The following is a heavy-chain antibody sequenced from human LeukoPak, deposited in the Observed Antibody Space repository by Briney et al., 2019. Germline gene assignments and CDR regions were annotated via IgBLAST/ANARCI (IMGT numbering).Heavy chain of an antibody. J-gene: IGHJ5*02. CDR2: IYYSGST. V-gene: IGHV4-59*01. Sequence: SGTLSLTCTVSGGSISSYYWSWIRQPPGKGLEWIGYIYYSGSTNYNPSLKSRVTISVDTSKNQFSLKLSSVTAADTAVYYCARAFGTMVRGAYWGWFDPWGQGTLVTVSS. CDR3: ARAFGTMVRGAYWGWFDP. CDR1: GGSISSYY. D-gene: IGHD3-10*01.